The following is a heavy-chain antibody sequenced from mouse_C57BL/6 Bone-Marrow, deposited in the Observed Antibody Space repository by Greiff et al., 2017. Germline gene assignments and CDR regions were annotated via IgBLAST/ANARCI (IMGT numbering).Heavy chain of an antibody. Sequence: VQLQQPGAELVRPGSSVKLSCKASGYTFTSYWMDWVKQRPGQGLEWIGNIYPSDSETHYNQKFKDKATLTVDKSSSTAYMQLSSLTSEDSAVYYCARRSYFDDWGQGTTLTVSS. CDR1: GYTFTSYW. CDR2: IYPSDSET. J-gene: IGHJ2*01. V-gene: IGHV1-61*01. CDR3: ARRSYFDD.